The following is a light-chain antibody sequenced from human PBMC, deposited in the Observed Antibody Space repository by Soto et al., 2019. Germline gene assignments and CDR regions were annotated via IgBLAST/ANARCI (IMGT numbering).Light chain of an antibody. CDR1: QGVSNTY. J-gene: IGKJ1*01. CDR2: GAS. Sequence: EIVLTQSPGTLSLSPGERATLSCRASQGVSNTYLAWYQQKPGQAPRLLIFGASTRATGIPDRFSGSGSGTDFTLTISRLQPEDFAVYYCQQYGTSPQTFGLGTKVDIK. V-gene: IGKV3-20*01. CDR3: QQYGTSPQT.